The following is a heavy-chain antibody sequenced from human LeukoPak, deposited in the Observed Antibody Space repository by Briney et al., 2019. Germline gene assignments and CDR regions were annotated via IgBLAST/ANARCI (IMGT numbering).Heavy chain of an antibody. CDR3: ARGPPLSKYYFDY. CDR1: RLTVSSNY. D-gene: IGHD2/OR15-2a*01. V-gene: IGHV3-53*01. J-gene: IGHJ4*02. Sequence: GGSLRLSCAASRLTVSSNYMSWVRQAPGKGLEWVSVIYSGGDTYYADSVKGRFTISRDNSKNTLYLQMNSLRAEDTALYYCARGPPLSKYYFDYWGQGTLVTVSS. CDR2: IYSGGDT.